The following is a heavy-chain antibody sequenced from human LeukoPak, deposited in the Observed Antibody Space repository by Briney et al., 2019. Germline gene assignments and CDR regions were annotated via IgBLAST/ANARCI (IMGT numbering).Heavy chain of an antibody. CDR2: IYYSGSS. D-gene: IGHD2-2*01. CDR1: GGSINSYY. J-gene: IGHJ6*03. CDR3: ARWYCSSNTCYHMDV. Sequence: SETLSLTCTVSGGSINSYYWSWIRQPPGGRLEWIGYIYYSGSSSYNPSLKSRVPMSVDTSKNQLSLKLSSVTAADTAVYYCARWYCSSNTCYHMDVWGKGTTVTVSS. V-gene: IGHV4-59*01.